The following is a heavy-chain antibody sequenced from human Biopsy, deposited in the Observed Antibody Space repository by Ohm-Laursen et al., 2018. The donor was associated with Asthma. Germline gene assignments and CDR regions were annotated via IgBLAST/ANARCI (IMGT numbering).Heavy chain of an antibody. CDR1: GFIFGDFE. Sequence: SLRLSCTASGFIFGDFEMHWVRQAPGKGLEWVADIWFDGSNKHYADSVKGRFTISRDNSKNTLYLQKNSLRAEDTALYYCGRERSYMVDYWGQGTLVIVSS. CDR2: IWFDGSNK. CDR3: GRERSYMVDY. V-gene: IGHV3-33*08. D-gene: IGHD3-10*01. J-gene: IGHJ4*02.